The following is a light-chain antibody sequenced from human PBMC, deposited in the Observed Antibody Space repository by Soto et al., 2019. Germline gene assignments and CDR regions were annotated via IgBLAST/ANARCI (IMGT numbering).Light chain of an antibody. J-gene: IGKJ1*01. CDR1: QSVSSTY. V-gene: IGKV3-20*01. CDR3: QQYSSSLWT. CDR2: ATS. Sequence: EIVLTQSPGTLSLSPGERASLSCRDSQSVSSTYLAWYQQKPGQAPRLLIYATSTTATGIPDRFSGSGSGTDFTLTISRLEPEDFAVYYCQQYSSSLWTFGQGTKVEIK.